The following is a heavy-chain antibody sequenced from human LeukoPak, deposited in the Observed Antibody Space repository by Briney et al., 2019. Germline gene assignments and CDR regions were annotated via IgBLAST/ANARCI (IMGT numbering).Heavy chain of an antibody. CDR2: INPNNGVT. J-gene: IGHJ4*02. CDR1: GYTFTGHY. CDR3: AREGLDGSDY. V-gene: IGHV1-2*06. D-gene: IGHD5-12*01. Sequence: AASVKVSCKASGYTFTGHYIHWVRQAPGQGLEWMGRINPNNGVTNYAKNFQGRVTMTRDTSISTANMELRRLRYDDTAVYFCAREGLDGSDYWGQGTLVTVSS.